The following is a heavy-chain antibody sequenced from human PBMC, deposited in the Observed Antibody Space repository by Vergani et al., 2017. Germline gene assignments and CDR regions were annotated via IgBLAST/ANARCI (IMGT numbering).Heavy chain of an antibody. CDR3: ARDPESFGGTNWFDP. CDR2: ISESGST. CDR1: GESFSSFY. Sequence: QVQLQQWGAGVVKPSGTLSLTCAVFGESFSSFYWSWIRQPPGKGLEWIGEISESGSTNYNPSLKSRVTISIDTSKSHFSLKLNSVTVADTAVYYCARDPESFGGTNWFDPWGQGTLVTVSS. D-gene: IGHD3-16*01. V-gene: IGHV4-34*02. J-gene: IGHJ5*02.